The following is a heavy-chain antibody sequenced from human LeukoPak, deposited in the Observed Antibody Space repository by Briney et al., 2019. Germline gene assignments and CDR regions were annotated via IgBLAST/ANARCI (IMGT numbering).Heavy chain of an antibody. CDR2: INWNGGSR. D-gene: IGHD1-26*01. V-gene: IGHV3-20*04. J-gene: IGHJ3*02. Sequence: GGSLGLFRAASGFTFDDYGMSWVRQAPGKGLEWVSGINWNGGSRGYADFVRRRFTISRDNPKNSLYLHMNSLIAEDTALYYCSRTRLRGSDWDAFDIWGQGTMVTVSS. CDR3: SRTRLRGSDWDAFDI. CDR1: GFTFDDYG.